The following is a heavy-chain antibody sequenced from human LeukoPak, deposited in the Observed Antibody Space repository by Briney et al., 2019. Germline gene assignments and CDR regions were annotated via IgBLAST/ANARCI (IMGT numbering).Heavy chain of an antibody. J-gene: IGHJ4*02. CDR3: ARVAIDGNCYQSDY. D-gene: IGHD4-23*01. CDR1: GFTFNTYA. CDR2: ISGRDGST. V-gene: IGHV3-23*01. Sequence: PGGSLRLSCVGSGFTFNTYALNWVRQAPGKGLEWVSTISGRDGSTYYADSVKGRFAISRDNSKNTLYLQMNSLRVDDTATYYCARVAIDGNCYQSDYWGQGTLVTVSA.